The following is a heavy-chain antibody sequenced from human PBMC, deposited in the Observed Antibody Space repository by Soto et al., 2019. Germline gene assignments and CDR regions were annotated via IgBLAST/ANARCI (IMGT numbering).Heavy chain of an antibody. CDR2: IYYSGST. CDR3: ASRAFYSDSLNGRDSFDM. Sequence: QLQLQESGPGLVKPSETLSLTCTVSGASIRTFDYYWGWIRQPPGKGLEWIGYIYYSGSTYSTPSLKSQVTISLHTSKNQFSLKLTSVTATDTAVYYCASRAFYSDSLNGRDSFDMWGQGTMVTVSS. D-gene: IGHD3-3*01. J-gene: IGHJ3*02. CDR1: GASIRTFDYY. V-gene: IGHV4-39*01.